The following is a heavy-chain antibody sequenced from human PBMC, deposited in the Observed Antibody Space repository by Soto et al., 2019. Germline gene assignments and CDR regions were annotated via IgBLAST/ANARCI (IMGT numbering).Heavy chain of an antibody. V-gene: IGHV3-15*01. J-gene: IGHJ6*02. D-gene: IGHD4-4*01. CDR2: IKKLRDGGKA. Sequence: PGGSLRLSCAPSEFTVSNNYMNWVRQAPGKGLEWVGRIKKLRDGGKADYSSPVDGRFTISRDDSKSILYLQMNSLRADDTGIYYCATALRSNENVYLFGVDLWGQGTTVTVS. CDR3: ATALRSNENVYLFGVDL. CDR1: EFTVSNNY.